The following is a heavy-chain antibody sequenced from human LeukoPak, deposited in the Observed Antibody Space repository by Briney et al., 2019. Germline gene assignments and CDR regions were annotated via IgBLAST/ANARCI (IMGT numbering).Heavy chain of an antibody. J-gene: IGHJ2*01. V-gene: IGHV3-23*01. D-gene: IGHD3-22*01. CDR2: ISGSGGST. CDR3: AKDVFPVYESSGFSAFPGR. Sequence: GGSLRLSCAASGFTFGSYAMSWVRQAPGKGLEWVSAISGSGGSTYYADSVKGRFTISRDNSKNTLYLQMNSLRAEDTAVYYCAKDVFPVYESSGFSAFPGRWGRGTPVTVSS. CDR1: GFTFGSYA.